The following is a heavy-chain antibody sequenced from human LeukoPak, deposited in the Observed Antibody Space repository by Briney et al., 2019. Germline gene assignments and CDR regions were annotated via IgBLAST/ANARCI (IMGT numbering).Heavy chain of an antibody. Sequence: SETLSLTCTVSGGSISSGGCYWSWIRQHPGKGLEWIGYIYYSGSTYYNPSLKSRVTISVDTSKNQFSLKLSSVTAADTAVYYCARGDRAAEEEEGHYFDYWGQGTLVTVSS. D-gene: IGHD6-13*01. CDR2: IYYSGST. J-gene: IGHJ4*02. V-gene: IGHV4-31*03. CDR1: GGSISSGGCY. CDR3: ARGDRAAEEEEGHYFDY.